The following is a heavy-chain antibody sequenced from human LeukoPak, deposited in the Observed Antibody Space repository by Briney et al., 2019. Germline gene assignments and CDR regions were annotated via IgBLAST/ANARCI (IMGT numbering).Heavy chain of an antibody. V-gene: IGHV3-7*01. Sequence: GGSLRLSCAASGFTFSDYYMSWIRQAPGKGLEWVAIIKQDGSEKYYVDSVKGRFTISRDNANNALYLQMSSLRVEDTAVYYCVNYVANGFDIWGQGTMVTVSS. CDR3: VNYVANGFDI. CDR2: IKQDGSEK. CDR1: GFTFSDYY. D-gene: IGHD1-7*01. J-gene: IGHJ3*02.